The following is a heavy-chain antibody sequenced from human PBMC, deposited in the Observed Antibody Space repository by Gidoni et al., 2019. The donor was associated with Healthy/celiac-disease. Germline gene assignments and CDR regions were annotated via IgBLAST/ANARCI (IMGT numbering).Heavy chain of an antibody. Sequence: EVQLLESGGGLVQLGGSLSLSCAASGFTFSSYAMGWVRQAPGKGLEWVAAISGSGGSTYYEDSVKGRFTISRDNSKNTLYLQMNSLRAEDTAVYYCAGSWDAFDIWGQGTMVTVSS. CDR3: AGSWDAFDI. J-gene: IGHJ3*02. V-gene: IGHV3-23*01. CDR1: GFTFSSYA. CDR2: ISGSGGST.